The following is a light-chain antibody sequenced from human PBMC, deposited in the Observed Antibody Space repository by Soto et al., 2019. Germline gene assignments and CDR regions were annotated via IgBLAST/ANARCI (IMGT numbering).Light chain of an antibody. Sequence: QTVVTQEPSLTVSPGGTVTLTCGSSTGAVTSDFHPNWFQPQPGQAPRALIYITSNNHSWTPARCSASLLGGKAAPTVSGVQSEDEAEYYWLLYHSGPYVFGTGTKVTVL. J-gene: IGLJ1*01. V-gene: IGLV7-43*01. CDR3: LLYHSGPYV. CDR2: ITS. CDR1: TGAVTSDFH.